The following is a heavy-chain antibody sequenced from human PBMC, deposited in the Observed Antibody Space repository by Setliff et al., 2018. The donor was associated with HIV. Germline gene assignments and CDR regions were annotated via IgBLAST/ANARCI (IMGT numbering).Heavy chain of an antibody. V-gene: IGHV1-46*01. D-gene: IGHD3-3*01. J-gene: IGHJ5*02. CDR1: GYTFTSYY. CDR3: AREGDPFGAAAYNWFDP. CDR2: INPTGGKT. Sequence: SVKVSCKASGYTFTSYYIYWVRQAPGQGLEWMGIINPTGGKTNYAQKFQGRVTMTRDTSTSTVYMELSSLRSEDTAVYYCAREGDPFGAAAYNWFDPWGQGTRVTVSS.